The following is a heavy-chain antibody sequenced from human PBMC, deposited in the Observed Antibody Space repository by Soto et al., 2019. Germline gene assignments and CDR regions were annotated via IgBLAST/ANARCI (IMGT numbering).Heavy chain of an antibody. V-gene: IGHV4-34*01. J-gene: IGHJ4*02. CDR2: INHSGST. CDR3: AGHSLQQSFTY. CDR1: GGSFSGYY. Sequence: PSETLSLTCAVYGGSFSGYYWSWIRQPPGKGLEWIGEINHSGSTNYNPSLKSRVTISVDTSQNQFSLKLDSVTAADTALYYCAGHSLQQSFTYWGRGTQVTVSS. D-gene: IGHD6-13*01.